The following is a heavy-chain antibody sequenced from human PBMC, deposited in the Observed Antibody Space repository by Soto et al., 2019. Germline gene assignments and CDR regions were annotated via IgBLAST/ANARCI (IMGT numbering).Heavy chain of an antibody. CDR3: ARDLPPVDY. V-gene: IGHV1-18*01. CDR2: ISAYNGNT. CDR1: GYTFSSYH. J-gene: IGHJ4*02. Sequence: QIQLVQSGAEVKKPGASVKVSCKASGYTFSSYHITWVRPAPGQGLEWMGWISAYNGNTNYAQNLQGRVTMTTDPSKSTAYMELRSLRSDDTAVYYCARDLPPVDYWGQGTLVTVSS.